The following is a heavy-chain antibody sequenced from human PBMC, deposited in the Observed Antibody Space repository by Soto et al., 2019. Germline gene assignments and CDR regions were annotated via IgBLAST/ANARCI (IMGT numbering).Heavy chain of an antibody. CDR2: ISHGGST. CDR3: AREYTDGSNIFDS. Sequence: QVQLQESGPGLVKPSQTLSLTCTVSGGSIGSAAYYWSWIRQHPGEGLGWIGYISHGGSTNYNPSFKHRMINSSGKTKTQSPRIFTSVTAADTAVYYCAREYTDGSNIFDSWGQGALVSVSS. CDR1: GGSIGSAAYY. J-gene: IGHJ4*02. V-gene: IGHV4-31*03. D-gene: IGHD1-1*01.